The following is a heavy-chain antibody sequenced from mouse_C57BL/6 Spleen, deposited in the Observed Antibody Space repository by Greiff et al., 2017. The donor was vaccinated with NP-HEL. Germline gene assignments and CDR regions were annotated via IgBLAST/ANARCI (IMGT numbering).Heavy chain of an antibody. CDR3: ARLRYYGSSRYFDY. V-gene: IGHV5-9*01. CDR1: GFTFSSYT. J-gene: IGHJ2*01. Sequence: EVKLMESGGGLVKPGGSLKLSCAASGFTFSSYTMSWVRQTPEKRLEWVATISGGGGNTYYPDSVKGRFTISRDNAKNTLYLQMSSLRSEDTALYYCARLRYYGSSRYFDYWGQGTTLTVSS. CDR2: ISGGGGNT. D-gene: IGHD1-1*01.